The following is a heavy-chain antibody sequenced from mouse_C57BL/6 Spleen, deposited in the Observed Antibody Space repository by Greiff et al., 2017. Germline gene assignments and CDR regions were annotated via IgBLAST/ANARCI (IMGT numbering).Heavy chain of an antibody. J-gene: IGHJ4*01. CDR2: IDPSDSYT. V-gene: IGHV1-50*01. CDR1: GYTFTSYW. Sequence: QVQLQQPGAELVKPGASVKLSCKASGYTFTSYWMQWVKQRPGQGLEWIGEIDPSDSYTNYNQKFKGKATVTVDTSSSTAYMQLSSLTSEDSAVYYCARSLYGPYAMDYWGQGTSVTVSS. CDR3: ARSLYGPYAMDY. D-gene: IGHD1-1*02.